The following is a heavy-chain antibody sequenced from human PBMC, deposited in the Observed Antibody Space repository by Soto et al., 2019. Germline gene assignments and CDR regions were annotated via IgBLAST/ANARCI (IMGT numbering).Heavy chain of an antibody. CDR2: ISYDGSNK. V-gene: IGHV3-30-3*01. J-gene: IGHJ6*02. Sequence: QVQLVESGGGVVQPGRSLRLSCAASGFTFSSYAMHWVRPAPGKGLEWVAVISYDGSNKYYADSVKGRFTISRDNSKSTLYLEINSLRAEDTAVYYCARGLGITMVGGGDYYYGMDVCGQGTTVTVSS. CDR3: ARGLGITMVGGGDYYYGMDV. CDR1: GFTFSSYA. D-gene: IGHD3-10*01.